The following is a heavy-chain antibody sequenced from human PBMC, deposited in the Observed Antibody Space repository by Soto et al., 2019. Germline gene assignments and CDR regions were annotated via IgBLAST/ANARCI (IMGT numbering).Heavy chain of an antibody. Sequence: GGSLRLSCAASGFTFSNYAMSWVRQAPGKGLEWVSGISGTGGSTYSADSVKGRFTISRDNSKNTLFLQMNGLRAEDTAVYFCAKEHMTTTDYYHYGMDVWGRGTTVTVSS. V-gene: IGHV3-23*01. CDR3: AKEHMTTTDYYHYGMDV. CDR1: GFTFSNYA. J-gene: IGHJ6*02. CDR2: ISGTGGST.